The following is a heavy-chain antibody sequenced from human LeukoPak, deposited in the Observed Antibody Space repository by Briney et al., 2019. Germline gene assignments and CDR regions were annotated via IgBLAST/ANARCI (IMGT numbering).Heavy chain of an antibody. CDR1: GGSFSGYY. CDR3: ARTGAVTTADAFDI. J-gene: IGHJ3*02. V-gene: IGHV4-34*01. D-gene: IGHD4-17*01. CDR2: INHSGST. Sequence: SETLSLTCAVYGGSFSGYYWSWLRQPPGKGLEWIGEINHSGSTNYNPSLKRRVTISVDTSKNKFSLKLSSVTAGDTAVYYCARTGAVTTADAFDIWGQGTMVTVSS.